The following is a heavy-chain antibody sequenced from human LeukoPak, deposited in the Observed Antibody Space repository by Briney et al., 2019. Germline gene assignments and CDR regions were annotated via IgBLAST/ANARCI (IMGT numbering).Heavy chain of an antibody. CDR1: GFTFTSYG. D-gene: IGHD6-19*01. CDR3: AKGGYSSGWRNWLDP. V-gene: IGHV3-23*01. J-gene: IGHJ5*02. Sequence: GGSLRLSCAASGFTFTSYGMSWVRQAPGKGLEWVSTSSGSGGSTYYADSVKGRFTISRDNSRNTLYLQMNSLRAEDTAVYYCAKGGYSSGWRNWLDPWGQGTLVTVSS. CDR2: SSGSGGST.